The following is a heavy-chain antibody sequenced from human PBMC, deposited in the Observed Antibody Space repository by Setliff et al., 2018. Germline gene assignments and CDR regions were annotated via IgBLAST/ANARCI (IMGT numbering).Heavy chain of an antibody. CDR3: ARDRKSSPEHYYFDY. CDR2: VSDNNGNT. J-gene: IGHJ4*02. V-gene: IGHV1-18*01. Sequence: YRFSTYGISWVRQAPGQGLEWMAWVSDNNGNTNYAKSFQGRVTMNTDTSTSTAYMELGSLTSDDTAVYYCARDRKSSPEHYYFDYWGQGTLVTVSS. CDR1: YRFSTYG.